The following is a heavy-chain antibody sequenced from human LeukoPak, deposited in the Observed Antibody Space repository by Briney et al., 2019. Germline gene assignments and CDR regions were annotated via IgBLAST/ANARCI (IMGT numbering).Heavy chain of an antibody. D-gene: IGHD3-10*01. Sequence: GGSLRLSCAASGLTFSNYAMNWVRQAPGKGLEWVSYISHNSRTMHYADSVKGRLTISRDDAKNSLFLQMNSLRDEDTAVYYCVRGYPLGVATFDSWGQGTLVIVSS. J-gene: IGHJ4*02. CDR2: ISHNSRTM. CDR1: GLTFSNYA. CDR3: VRGYPLGVATFDS. V-gene: IGHV3-48*02.